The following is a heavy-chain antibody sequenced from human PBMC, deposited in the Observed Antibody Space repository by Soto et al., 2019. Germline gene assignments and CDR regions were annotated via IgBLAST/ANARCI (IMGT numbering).Heavy chain of an antibody. CDR2: INSDGSST. D-gene: IGHD4-17*01. Sequence: HPGGSLRLSCAASGFTFSSYWMHWVRQAPGKGLVWVSRINSDGSSTSYADSVKGRFTISRDNAKNTLYLQMNSLRAEDTALYYCAKAPAGDLLYGMDVWGQGTTVTVSS. CDR1: GFTFSSYW. CDR3: AKAPAGDLLYGMDV. V-gene: IGHV3-74*01. J-gene: IGHJ6*02.